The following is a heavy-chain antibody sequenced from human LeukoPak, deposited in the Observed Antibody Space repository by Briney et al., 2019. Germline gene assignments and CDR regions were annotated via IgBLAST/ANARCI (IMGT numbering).Heavy chain of an antibody. D-gene: IGHD3-10*01. CDR1: GGSISSSNW. J-gene: IGHJ5*02. CDR2: IYHSGST. CDR3: AREGNYYGSGYFDP. V-gene: IGHV4-4*02. Sequence: SGTLSLTCAVSGGSISSSNWWSWVRQPPGKGLEWIGEIYHSGSTNYNPSLKSRVTISVDKCKNQFSLKLSSVTAADTAVYYCAREGNYYGSGYFDPWGQGTLVTVSS.